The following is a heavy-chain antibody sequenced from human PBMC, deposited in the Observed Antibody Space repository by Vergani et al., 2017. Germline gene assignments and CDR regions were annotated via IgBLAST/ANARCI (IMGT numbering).Heavy chain of an antibody. V-gene: IGHV4-4*02. CDR1: GGSISSSNW. Sequence: QVQLQESGPGLVKPSGTLSLTCAVSGGSISSSNWWSWVRQPPGKGLEWIGYIYHSVSTYYNPSLKSRVTISVDRSKNQFSLKLSSVTAADTAVYYCARAIKSIAARHTWFDPWGQGTLVTVSS. CDR2: IYHSVST. CDR3: ARAIKSIAARHTWFDP. D-gene: IGHD6-6*01. J-gene: IGHJ5*02.